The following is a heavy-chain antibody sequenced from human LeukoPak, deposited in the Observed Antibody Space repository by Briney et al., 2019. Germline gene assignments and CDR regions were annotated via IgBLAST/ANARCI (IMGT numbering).Heavy chain of an antibody. CDR1: GGSISSYY. D-gene: IGHD3-3*01. CDR2: IYYSGST. V-gene: IGHV4-59*08. Sequence: SETLSLTRTVSGGSISSYYWSWIRQPPGKGLEWIGYIYYSGSTNYNPSLKSRVTISVDTSKNRFSLKLSSVTAADTAVYYCARQGGYYDFWSGYLDIWGQGTMVTVSS. CDR3: ARQGGYYDFWSGYLDI. J-gene: IGHJ3*02.